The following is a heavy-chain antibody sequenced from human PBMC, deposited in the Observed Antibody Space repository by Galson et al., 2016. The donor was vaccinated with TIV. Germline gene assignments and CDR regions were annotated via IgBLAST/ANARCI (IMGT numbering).Heavy chain of an antibody. D-gene: IGHD1/OR15-1a*01. Sequence: SVKVSCKASGYTFTNYGISWVRQAPGQGLEWMGWIGTYNGDRRYAQKFQDSVTTTTDTSTSTAYLEVRSLRSDDTAVYYCAGDVRGTCTNMDQWGQGTLVTVSS. CDR2: IGTYNGDR. J-gene: IGHJ4*02. V-gene: IGHV1-18*01. CDR1: GYTFTNYG. CDR3: AGDVRGTCTNMDQ.